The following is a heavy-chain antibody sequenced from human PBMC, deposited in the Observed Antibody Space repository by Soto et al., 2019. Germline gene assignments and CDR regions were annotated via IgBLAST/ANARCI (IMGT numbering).Heavy chain of an antibody. CDR3: ARDRVSDYGWFDP. CDR2: IYYSGST. V-gene: IGHV4-31*03. D-gene: IGHD4-17*01. J-gene: IGHJ5*02. CDR1: GGSISSGGYY. Sequence: SETLSLTCTVSGGSISSGGYYWSWIRQHPGKGLEWIGYIYYSGSTYYNPSLKSRVTISVDTSKNQFSLQLRSVTAADTAVYFCARDRVSDYGWFDPWGQGTLVTVSS.